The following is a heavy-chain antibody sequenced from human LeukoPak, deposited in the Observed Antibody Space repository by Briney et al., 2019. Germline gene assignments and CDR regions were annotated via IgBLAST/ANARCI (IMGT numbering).Heavy chain of an antibody. Sequence: PGGSLRLSCAASGFTFSSYSMNWVRQAPGKGLEWVSSISSSSSYIYYADSVKGRFTISRDNAKNSLYLQMNSLRAEDTAVYYCARSQRYDFWSGYYLNFDYWGQGTLVTVSS. J-gene: IGHJ4*02. CDR1: GFTFSSYS. CDR3: ARSQRYDFWSGYYLNFDY. CDR2: ISSSSSYI. V-gene: IGHV3-21*01. D-gene: IGHD3-3*01.